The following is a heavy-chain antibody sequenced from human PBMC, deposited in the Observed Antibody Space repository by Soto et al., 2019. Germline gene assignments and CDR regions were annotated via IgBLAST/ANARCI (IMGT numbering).Heavy chain of an antibody. Sequence: SETLSLTCTVSGGSISSSSNYWGWIREPPGKGLDWIGSIYHSGSTYYNPSLKSRVTIYVDTSKTQFSLKLSSVTAADTAVYHCATATYYVFWSGYYVREYYYYGMEVWGKGSTVT. V-gene: IGHV4-39*01. J-gene: IGHJ6*04. D-gene: IGHD3-3*01. CDR2: IYHSGST. CDR3: ATATYYVFWSGYYVREYYYYGMEV. CDR1: GGSISSSSNY.